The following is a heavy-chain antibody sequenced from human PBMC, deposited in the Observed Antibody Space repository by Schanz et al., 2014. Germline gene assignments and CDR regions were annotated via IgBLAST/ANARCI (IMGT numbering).Heavy chain of an antibody. CDR1: GFTFSNHA. Sequence: EVHLLESGGGLVQPGGSLRLSCAASGFTFSNHALSWVRQAPGKGLEWVSGIGGSGDSTHYADSVKGRFIVSRDNSKNTLYLEMNRLRVDDTAVYYCSKDRQGSRSDDSWGQGTLVTVSS. J-gene: IGHJ5*01. V-gene: IGHV3-23*01. CDR2: IGGSGDST. D-gene: IGHD2-15*01. CDR3: SKDRQGSRSDDS.